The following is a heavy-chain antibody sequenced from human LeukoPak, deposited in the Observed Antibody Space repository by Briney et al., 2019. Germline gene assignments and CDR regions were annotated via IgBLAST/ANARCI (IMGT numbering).Heavy chain of an antibody. V-gene: IGHV4-61*02. D-gene: IGHD5-12*01. CDR1: GGSISSSSYY. CDR3: ARVVVSGYSGYSSNYYYYYYMDV. CDR2: IYTSGST. J-gene: IGHJ6*03. Sequence: SETLSLTCTVSGGSISSSSYYWGWIRQPAGKGLEWIGRIYTSGSTNYNPSLKSRVTISVDTSKNQFSLKLSSVTAADTAVYYCARVVVSGYSGYSSNYYYYYYMDVWGKGTTVTISS.